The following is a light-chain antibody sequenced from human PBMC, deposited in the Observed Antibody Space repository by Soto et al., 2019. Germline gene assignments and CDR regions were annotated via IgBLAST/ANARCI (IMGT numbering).Light chain of an antibody. J-gene: IGLJ3*02. CDR3: AAWDDSLNGGV. CDR2: RNN. Sequence: QSVLTQPPSASGTPGQRVTISCSGSSSNIGSNYVYWYHQLPGTAPKLVIYRNNQRPSGVPDRISGSKSGTSASLAISGLQSEDEADYYCAAWDDSLNGGVFGGGTKLTVL. CDR1: SSNIGSNY. V-gene: IGLV1-47*01.